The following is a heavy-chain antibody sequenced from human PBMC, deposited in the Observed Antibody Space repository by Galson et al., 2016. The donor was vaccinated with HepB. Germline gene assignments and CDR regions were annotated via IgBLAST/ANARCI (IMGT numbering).Heavy chain of an antibody. Sequence: SETLSLTCTVSSGAIGSYYWSWIRHLPGKGLEWIGCRTSGGSINYTPSLKRRVSMSIDTSKNQFSLNVASVTAADSALYYCARGLVQGRWAPTQPGDRGGQGTMGTVSS. J-gene: IGHJ3*01. CDR3: ARGLVQGRWAPTQPGDR. V-gene: IGHV4-59*01. D-gene: IGHD2-21*01. CDR1: SGAIGSYY. CDR2: RTSGGSI.